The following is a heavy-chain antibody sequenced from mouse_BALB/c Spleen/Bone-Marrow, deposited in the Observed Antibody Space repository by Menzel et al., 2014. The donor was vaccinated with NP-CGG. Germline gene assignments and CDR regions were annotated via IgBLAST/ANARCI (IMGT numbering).Heavy chain of an antibody. CDR2: IDPYNGGT. Sequence: EVKLMESGPELVKPGASVKVSCKASGYSFTDYNMSWVKQSHGKSLEWIGYIDPYNGGTTYNQKFKGKATLTVDKSSSTAFTHLNSLASDDSTVYYCVRGDYRYSWFAYWGQGTLVTVSA. D-gene: IGHD2-14*01. J-gene: IGHJ3*01. CDR3: VRGDYRYSWFAY. CDR1: GYSFTDYN. V-gene: IGHV1S135*01.